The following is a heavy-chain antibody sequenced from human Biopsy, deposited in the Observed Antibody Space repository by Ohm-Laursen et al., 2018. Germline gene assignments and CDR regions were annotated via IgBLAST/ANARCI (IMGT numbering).Heavy chain of an antibody. V-gene: IGHV1-2*02. Sequence: AASVKASCKASGYTFTGYHVHWVRQAPGQGLEWMGWINAKTADTNYAQKFQGRVTMTRDTSISTAYVDLSSLRSDDTAVYYCTRGGYYYDSLAYYYWFDPWGQGTLVTVSS. CDR1: GYTFTGYH. J-gene: IGHJ5*02. CDR2: INAKTADT. D-gene: IGHD3-22*01. CDR3: TRGGYYYDSLAYYYWFDP.